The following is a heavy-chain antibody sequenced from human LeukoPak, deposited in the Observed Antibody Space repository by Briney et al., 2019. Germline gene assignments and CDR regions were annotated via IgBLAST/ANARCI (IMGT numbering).Heavy chain of an antibody. CDR3: ARAVCSSTSCYTFWFDP. V-gene: IGHV1-8*01. J-gene: IGHJ5*02. CDR1: GYTFTSYD. D-gene: IGHD2-2*02. Sequence: ASVKVSCKASGYTFTSYDINWVRQATGQGLEWMGWMNPNSGNTGYAQKFQGRVTMTRNTSISTAYMELSSLRSEDTAVCYCARAVCSSTSCYTFWFDPWGQGTLVTVSS. CDR2: MNPNSGNT.